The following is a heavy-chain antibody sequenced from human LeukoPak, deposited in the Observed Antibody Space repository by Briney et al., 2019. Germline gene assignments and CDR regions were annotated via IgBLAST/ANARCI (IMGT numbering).Heavy chain of an antibody. CDR3: AREPPARGYDY. CDR2: IYYSGST. J-gene: IGHJ4*02. CDR1: GGSISSYY. D-gene: IGHD5-18*01. Sequence: SETLSLTCTVSGGSISSYYWSWLRQPPGKGLEWIGYIYYSGSTNYNPSLKSRVTISVDTSKNQFSLKLSSVTAADTAVYYCAREPPARGYDYWGQGTLVTVSS. V-gene: IGHV4-59*01.